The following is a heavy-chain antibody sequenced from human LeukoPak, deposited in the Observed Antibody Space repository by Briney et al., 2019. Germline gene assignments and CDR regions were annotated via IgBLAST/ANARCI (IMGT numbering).Heavy chain of an antibody. CDR2: IYTSGST. Sequence: KASQTLSLTCTVSGDSISSGSYYWSWIRQPAGKGLEWIGRIYTSGSTNYHPSLKSRVTISVDTSKNQFSLKLSSVTAADTAVYYCARAPYYYDSSGYRIHYYFDYWGQGTLVTVSS. CDR1: GDSISSGSYY. CDR3: ARAPYYYDSSGYRIHYYFDY. J-gene: IGHJ4*02. V-gene: IGHV4-61*02. D-gene: IGHD3-22*01.